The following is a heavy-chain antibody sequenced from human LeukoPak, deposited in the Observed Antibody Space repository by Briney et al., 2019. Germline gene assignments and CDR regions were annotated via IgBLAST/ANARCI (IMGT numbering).Heavy chain of an antibody. J-gene: IGHJ4*02. D-gene: IGHD6-6*01. V-gene: IGHV3-43D*03. CDR1: GFTFDDYD. CDR3: AKDILEYSSSSGLGY. CDR2: ISWDGGST. Sequence: GGSLRLSCAASGFTFDDYDMHWVRQAPGKGLEWVFLISWDGGSTYYADSVKGRFTISRDNSKNSLYLQMNSLRAEDMALYYCAKDILEYSSSSGLGYWGQGTLVTVSS.